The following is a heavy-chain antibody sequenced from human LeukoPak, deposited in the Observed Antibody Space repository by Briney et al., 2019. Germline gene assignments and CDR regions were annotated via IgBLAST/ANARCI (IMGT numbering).Heavy chain of an antibody. V-gene: IGHV3-23*01. CDR1: GFTFSNYG. J-gene: IGHJ4*02. CDR3: ANTVGVTAFLAY. D-gene: IGHD2-21*02. CDR2: ISGSGGST. Sequence: GGTLRLSRAASGFTFSNYGMSWVRQAPGKGLGWVSGISGSGGSTYYADSVKGRFTISRDNSKNTLYLQMNSLRTEDTALYYCANTVGVTAFLAYWGQGTLVTVSS.